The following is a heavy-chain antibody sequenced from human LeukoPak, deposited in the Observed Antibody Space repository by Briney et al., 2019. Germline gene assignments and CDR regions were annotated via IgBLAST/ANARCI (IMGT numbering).Heavy chain of an antibody. CDR2: ISSGGNYI. J-gene: IGHJ4*02. CDR1: GFTFSAYS. D-gene: IGHD4-23*01. CDR3: ARGTVVTGFFDY. Sequence: PGGSLRLSCAASGFTFSAYSMNWLRQAPAKGLEWVSSISSGGNYIYYADSVKGRFTISRDNAKNSLYLQMNSLRAEDTAVFFCARGTVVTGFFDYWGQGNLVTVSS. V-gene: IGHV3-21*01.